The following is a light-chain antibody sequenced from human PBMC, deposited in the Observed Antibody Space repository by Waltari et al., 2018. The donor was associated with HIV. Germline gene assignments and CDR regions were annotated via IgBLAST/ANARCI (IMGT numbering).Light chain of an antibody. Sequence: QSALSQPASVSGFPEQSITISCTGTASDVGAYNRFSWYQQVPNKAPKLMIYDVNQRPSGVSSRFSGSKSGNTASLTISGLQADDEADYYCSSYTRSSTVIFGVGTKVAVL. CDR2: DVN. CDR3: SSYTRSSTVI. V-gene: IGLV2-14*03. CDR1: ASDVGAYNR. J-gene: IGLJ2*01.